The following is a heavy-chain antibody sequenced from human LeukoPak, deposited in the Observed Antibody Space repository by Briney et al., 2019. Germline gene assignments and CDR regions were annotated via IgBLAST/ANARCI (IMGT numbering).Heavy chain of an antibody. Sequence: SETLSLTCTVSGGSISSATYYWSWVRQPAGKGLEWIGRIYTGGSTNYNPSLKSRVTISVDTSKNQFSLKLSSVTAADTAVYYCARALGEGDYWGQGTLVTVSS. J-gene: IGHJ4*02. D-gene: IGHD3-16*01. CDR3: ARALGEGDY. CDR1: GGSISSATYY. CDR2: IYTGGST. V-gene: IGHV4-61*02.